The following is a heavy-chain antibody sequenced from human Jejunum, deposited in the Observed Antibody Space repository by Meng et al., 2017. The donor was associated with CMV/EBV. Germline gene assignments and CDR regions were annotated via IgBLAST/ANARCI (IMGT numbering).Heavy chain of an antibody. D-gene: IGHD6-6*01. Sequence: GFTFDDDGMRWVRQGPGKGLEWASGINGNGGSTAYADSVEGRFTISRDNAKNSLYLQMNSLRADDTAFYYCARGGYTSSSGEYDYWGQGTLVTVSS. CDR2: INGNGGST. V-gene: IGHV3-20*03. CDR3: ARGGYTSSSGEYDY. CDR1: GFTFDDDG. J-gene: IGHJ4*02.